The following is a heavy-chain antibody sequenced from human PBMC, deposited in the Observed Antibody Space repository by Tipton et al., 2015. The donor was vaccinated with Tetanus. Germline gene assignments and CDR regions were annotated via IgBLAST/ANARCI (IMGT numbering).Heavy chain of an antibody. J-gene: IGHJ6*04. Sequence: SLRLSCTASGFTFKSYTLNWVRQAPGNGLEWVAAISGSRLTPYYAGSVKGRFTVSRDNSKNTLSLQLNSLRADDTAIYYCAKEALGVLNLWGNGTTVIVSS. D-gene: IGHD1-14*01. V-gene: IGHV3-23*01. CDR2: ISGSRLTP. CDR1: GFTFKSYT. CDR3: AKEALGVLNL.